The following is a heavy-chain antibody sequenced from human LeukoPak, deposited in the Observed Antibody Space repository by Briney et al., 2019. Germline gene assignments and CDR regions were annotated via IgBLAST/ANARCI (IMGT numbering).Heavy chain of an antibody. Sequence: SETLSLTCSVSGGLVTSYVMAWIRQAPGKGLGWIGHVSYTGTTNYNPSLKGRVLVDSSKNQFSLKLNSATAADTAIYYCARELTVTEGFYYYFYYLDVWGKGTTVTVSS. CDR2: VSYTGTT. J-gene: IGHJ6*03. D-gene: IGHD4-11*01. V-gene: IGHV4-59*02. CDR1: GGLVTSYV. CDR3: ARELTVTEGFYYYFYYLDV.